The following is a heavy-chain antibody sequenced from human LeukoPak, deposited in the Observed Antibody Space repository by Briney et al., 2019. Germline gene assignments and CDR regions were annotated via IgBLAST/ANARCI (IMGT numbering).Heavy chain of an antibody. V-gene: IGHV3-21*06. CDR2: SSSHT. D-gene: IGHD4-4*01. CDR3: ARDRAVKARIGGMDV. J-gene: IGHJ6*02. Sequence: SSSHTYNADSVKGRVTISRDNAKNSLYLQMNSLRVEDTGIYYCARDRAVKARIGGMDVWGQGTTVIVSS.